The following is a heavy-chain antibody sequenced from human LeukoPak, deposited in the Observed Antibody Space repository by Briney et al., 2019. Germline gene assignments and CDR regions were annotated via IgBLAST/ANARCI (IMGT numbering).Heavy chain of an antibody. Sequence: PGGSLRLSCAASGFNVSNNYMTWVRQAPGKGLEWVSLIYSSGSTYYADSEKGRFTISRDNSKNTLCLQVNSLRAEDTAVYYCARRGDGGRSFDYWGQGTLVTVSS. D-gene: IGHD4-23*01. V-gene: IGHV3-53*01. CDR3: ARRGDGGRSFDY. CDR2: IYSSGST. J-gene: IGHJ4*02. CDR1: GFNVSNNY.